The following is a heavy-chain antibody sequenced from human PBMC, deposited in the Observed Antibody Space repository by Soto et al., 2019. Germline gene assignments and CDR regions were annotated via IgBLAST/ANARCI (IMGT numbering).Heavy chain of an antibody. D-gene: IGHD3-3*01. J-gene: IGHJ5*02. CDR1: GGTFSSYT. Sequence: SVKVSCKASGGTFSSYTISWVRQAPGQGLEWMGRIIPILGIANYAQKFQGRVTITADKSTSTAYMELSSLRSEDTAVYYCARGAPTDYDFWSGYLSWFDPWGQGTLVTVSS. CDR2: IIPILGIA. CDR3: ARGAPTDYDFWSGYLSWFDP. V-gene: IGHV1-69*02.